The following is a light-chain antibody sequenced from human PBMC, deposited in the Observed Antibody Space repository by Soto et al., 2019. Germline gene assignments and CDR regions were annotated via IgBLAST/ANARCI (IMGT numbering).Light chain of an antibody. J-gene: IGKJ1*01. V-gene: IGKV3-20*01. CDR1: QSVSSSY. Sequence: ETVLTQSPGALSLSPGERATLSSRASQSVSSSYLAWYQQKPGQAPRLLIYDASSRATGIPDRFSGSGSGTDFTLTISRLEPEDFAVYYCQQYVRSPPSWTFGHGTKVEIK. CDR3: QQYVRSPPSWT. CDR2: DAS.